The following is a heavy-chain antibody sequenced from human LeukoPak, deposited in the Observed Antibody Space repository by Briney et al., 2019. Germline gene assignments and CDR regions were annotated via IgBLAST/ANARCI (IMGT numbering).Heavy chain of an antibody. CDR1: GGSMSSGGYY. CDR3: ARDRPIAARPDYYYYMDV. Sequence: SETLSLTCTLSGGSMSSGGYYWSSIRQHPGKGLEWIGYICYSGSTYYNPSLKSRVTISVDTSKNQFSLKLSSVTAADTAVYYCARDRPIAARPDYYYYMDVWGKGTTVTVSS. CDR2: ICYSGST. J-gene: IGHJ6*03. D-gene: IGHD6-6*01. V-gene: IGHV4-31*03.